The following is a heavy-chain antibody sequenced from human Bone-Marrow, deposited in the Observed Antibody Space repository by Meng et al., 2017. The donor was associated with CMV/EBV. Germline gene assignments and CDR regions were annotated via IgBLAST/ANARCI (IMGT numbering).Heavy chain of an antibody. CDR3: ARVIATVTTNDAFDI. V-gene: IGHV1-46*01. CDR1: GYTFTSYY. Sequence: ASVKGSCKASGYTFTSYYMHWVRQAPGQGLEWMGIINPSGGSTSYAQKFQGRVTMTRDTSTSTVYMELSSLRSEDTAVYYCARVIATVTTNDAFDIWGQGTMVTVSS. CDR2: INPSGGST. D-gene: IGHD4-17*01. J-gene: IGHJ3*02.